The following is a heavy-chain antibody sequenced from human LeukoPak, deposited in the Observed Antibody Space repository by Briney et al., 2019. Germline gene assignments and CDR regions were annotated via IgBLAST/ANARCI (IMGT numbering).Heavy chain of an antibody. CDR2: INHSGST. D-gene: IGHD4-17*01. J-gene: IGHJ2*01. V-gene: IGHV4-34*01. Sequence: SETLSLTCAVYGGSFSGYYWSWIRQPPGKGLEWIGEINHSGSTNYNPSLKSRVTISVDTSKNQFSLKLSSVTAADTAVYYCARGKFYGDYDWYFDLWGRGTLVTVSS. CDR1: GGSFSGYY. CDR3: ARGKFYGDYDWYFDL.